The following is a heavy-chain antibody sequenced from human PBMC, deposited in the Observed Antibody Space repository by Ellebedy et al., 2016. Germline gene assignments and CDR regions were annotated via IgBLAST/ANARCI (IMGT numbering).Heavy chain of an antibody. V-gene: IGHV4-59*12. Sequence: SETLSLXXTVSGGSISSYYWSWIRQPPGKGLEWIGYIYYSGSTNYNPSLKSRVTISVDTSKNQFSLKLSSVTAADTAVYYCARVIEGMALDYWGQGTLVTVSS. CDR1: GGSISSYY. J-gene: IGHJ4*02. CDR3: ARVIEGMALDY. D-gene: IGHD5-24*01. CDR2: IYYSGST.